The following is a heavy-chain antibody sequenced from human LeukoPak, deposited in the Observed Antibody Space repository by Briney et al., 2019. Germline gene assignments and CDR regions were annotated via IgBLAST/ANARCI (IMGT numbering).Heavy chain of an antibody. CDR2: MNPNSGNT. CDR3: ARGPHYYGSGSYYLV. J-gene: IGHJ6*02. Sequence: ASVKVSCKASGYTFTSYGISWVRQATGQGLEWMGWMNPNSGNTGYAQKFQGRVTMTRNTSISTAYMELSSLRSEDTAVYYCARGPHYYGSGSYYLVWGQGTTVTVSS. CDR1: GYTFTSYG. D-gene: IGHD3-10*01. V-gene: IGHV1-8*02.